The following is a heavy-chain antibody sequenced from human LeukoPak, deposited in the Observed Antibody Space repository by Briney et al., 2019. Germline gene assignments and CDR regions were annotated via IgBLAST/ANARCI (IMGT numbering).Heavy chain of an antibody. D-gene: IGHD3-10*01. CDR1: EFTFSDYY. CDR2: IVSSGSVK. CDR3: ARDGSGSYSASFDY. V-gene: IGHV3-11*04. J-gene: IGHJ4*02. Sequence: GGSLRLSCTVSEFTFSDYYMSWIRQAPAKGLEWVSYIVSSGSVKYYADSVKGRFTISRDNAKNSLYLQMNSLRAEDTAVYYCARDGSGSYSASFDYWGQGTLVTVSS.